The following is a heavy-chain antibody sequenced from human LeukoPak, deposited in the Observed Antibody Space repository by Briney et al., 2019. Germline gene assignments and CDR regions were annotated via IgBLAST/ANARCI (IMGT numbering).Heavy chain of an antibody. V-gene: IGHV4-34*01. Sequence: PSETLSLTCAVYGGSFSGYYWSWIRQPPGKGLEWIGEINHSGSTNYNPSLKSRATISVDTSKNQFSLKLSSVTAADTAVYYCARAKGSYNSGAFYIWGQGTMVTVSS. CDR2: INHSGST. J-gene: IGHJ3*02. CDR3: ARAKGSYNSGAFYI. D-gene: IGHD1-26*01. CDR1: GGSFSGYY.